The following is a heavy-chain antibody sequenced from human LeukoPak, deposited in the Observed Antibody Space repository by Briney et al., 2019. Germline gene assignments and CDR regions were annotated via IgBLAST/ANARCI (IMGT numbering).Heavy chain of an antibody. CDR3: ARDRGLYDSSGFDY. Sequence: PGGSLRLSCAASGFTFSSYAMHWVRQAPGKGLEWVAVISYDGSNKYYADSVKGRFTISRDNSKNTLYLQMNSLRAEDTALYYCARDRGLYDSSGFDYWGQGTLVTVSS. V-gene: IGHV3-30*04. D-gene: IGHD3-22*01. J-gene: IGHJ4*02. CDR2: ISYDGSNK. CDR1: GFTFSSYA.